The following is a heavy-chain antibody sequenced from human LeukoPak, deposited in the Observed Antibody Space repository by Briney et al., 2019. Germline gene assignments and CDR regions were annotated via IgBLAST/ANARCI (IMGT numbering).Heavy chain of an antibody. V-gene: IGHV4-4*09. Sequence: PSETLSLTCTVSGGSISSYYWSWIRQPPGKGLEWIGYIYTSGSTNYNPSLKSRVTISVDTSKNQFSLKLSSVTAADTAVYYCARADPSTIPVWGKGTTVTVSS. D-gene: IGHD5/OR15-5a*01. CDR1: GGSISSYY. CDR3: ARADPSTIPV. CDR2: IYTSGST. J-gene: IGHJ6*04.